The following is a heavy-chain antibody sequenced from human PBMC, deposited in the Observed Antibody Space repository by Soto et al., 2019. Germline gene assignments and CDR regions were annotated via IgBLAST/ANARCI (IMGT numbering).Heavy chain of an antibody. Sequence: QVQLVRSGAEARVPGASVKVSCKASGYSFTGLDINWVRQTTGQGLEWMGWMEPSSGRTGYAQKFQGRVTMTRDTSINTAYMELSSLTSDDTAFYYCARGVTAGVDYWGQGTLVTVSS. D-gene: IGHD1-26*01. CDR2: MEPSSGRT. CDR1: GYSFTGLD. CDR3: ARGVTAGVDY. J-gene: IGHJ4*02. V-gene: IGHV1-8*01.